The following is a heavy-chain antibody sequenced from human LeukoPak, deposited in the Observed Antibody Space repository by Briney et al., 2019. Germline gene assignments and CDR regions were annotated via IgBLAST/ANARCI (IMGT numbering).Heavy chain of an antibody. Sequence: SETLSLTCAVYGGSFSGYYWSWIRQPPGKGLEWIGEINRSGSTNYNPSLKSRVTISVDTSKNQFSLKLSSVTAADTAVYYCARGGGVYSSSWYGGIDYWGQGTLVTVSS. CDR1: GGSFSGYY. J-gene: IGHJ4*02. CDR3: ARGGGVYSSSWYGGIDY. D-gene: IGHD6-13*01. CDR2: INRSGST. V-gene: IGHV4-34*01.